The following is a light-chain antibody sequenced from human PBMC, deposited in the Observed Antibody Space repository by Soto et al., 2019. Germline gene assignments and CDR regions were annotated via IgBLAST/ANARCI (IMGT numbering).Light chain of an antibody. J-gene: IGKJ1*01. V-gene: IGKV1-39*01. CDR3: QQSYSTPRT. Sequence: DIQRTQSPSSLSASVGDRATITCGASQSINSYLNWYQQKPGKAPKLLIYAASSLQSGVPSRFSGSGSGTDFTLTISSLQPEDFATYYCQQSYSTPRTFGQGTKVDIK. CDR2: AAS. CDR1: QSINSY.